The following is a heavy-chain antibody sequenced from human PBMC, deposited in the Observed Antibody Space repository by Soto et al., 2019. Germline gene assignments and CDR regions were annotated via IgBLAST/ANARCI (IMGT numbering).Heavy chain of an antibody. CDR2: IGTAGDT. V-gene: IGHV3-13*01. J-gene: IGHJ4*02. CDR1: GFTFSSHD. CDR3: ARSSGPLYGSGSFFFDH. Sequence: GGSLRLSCAASGFTFSSHDMHWVRQATGKGLEWVSAIGTAGDTYYPGSVKGRFTISRENAKNSLYLQMNSLRAGDTAVYYCARSSGPLYGSGSFFFDHWGQGTLVTVSS. D-gene: IGHD3-10*01.